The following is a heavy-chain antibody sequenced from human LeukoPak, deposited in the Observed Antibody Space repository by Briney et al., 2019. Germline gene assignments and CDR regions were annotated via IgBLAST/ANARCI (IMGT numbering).Heavy chain of an antibody. CDR3: ARTDSSGYYPLYFDY. J-gene: IGHJ4*02. CDR2: IYYSGST. D-gene: IGHD3-22*01. CDR1: GGSISSSSYY. Sequence: PSETLSLTCTVSGGSISSSSYYWGWIRQPPGKGLEWIGSIYYSGSTYYNPSLKSRVTISVDTSKNQFSLKLSSVTAADTAVYYCARTDSSGYYPLYFDYWGQGTLVTVSS. V-gene: IGHV4-39*07.